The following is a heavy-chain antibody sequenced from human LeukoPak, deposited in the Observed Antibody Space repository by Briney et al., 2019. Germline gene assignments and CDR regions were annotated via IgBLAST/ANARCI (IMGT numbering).Heavy chain of an antibody. CDR1: GYTFSGYY. V-gene: IGHV1-2*02. D-gene: IGHD6-13*01. J-gene: IGHJ4*02. Sequence: ASVKVSCKASGYTFSGYYMHWVRQAPVQGLEWMGWINPNSGGINYAQKFQGRVTMTRDTSISTAYMELSRLRSDDTAVYYCARGPKAAAGTYWGQGTLVTVSS. CDR2: INPNSGGI. CDR3: ARGPKAAAGTY.